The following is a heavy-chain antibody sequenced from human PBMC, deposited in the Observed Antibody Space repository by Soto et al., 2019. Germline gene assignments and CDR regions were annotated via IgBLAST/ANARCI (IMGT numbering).Heavy chain of an antibody. Sequence: SVKVSCKASGDNFINYSFSWMRQAPGQGLEWLGGIVPMSGGPNFAEKFHDRLIISADASTGTVTMQLSSLTSDDTAVYYCARQAARNYIDSWGQGNSVTVS. J-gene: IGHJ4*02. CDR2: IVPMSGGP. CDR1: GDNFINYS. D-gene: IGHD6-6*01. V-gene: IGHV1-69*13. CDR3: ARQAARNYIDS.